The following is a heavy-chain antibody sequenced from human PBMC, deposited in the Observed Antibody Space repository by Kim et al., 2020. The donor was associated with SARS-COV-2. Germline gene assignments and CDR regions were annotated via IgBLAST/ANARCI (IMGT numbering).Heavy chain of an antibody. CDR2: ISSSGEIV. CDR1: GFIFSSYE. V-gene: IGHV3-48*03. Sequence: GGSLRLSCAASGFIFSSYEMIWVRQAPGKGPEWVSYISSSGEIVTYADSVKGRFTISRDSARNSLYLQMNSLRGEDTAIYYCTRWHHDGSASYVLDVWG. J-gene: IGHJ6*02. CDR3: TRWHHDGSASYVLDV. D-gene: IGHD3-22*01.